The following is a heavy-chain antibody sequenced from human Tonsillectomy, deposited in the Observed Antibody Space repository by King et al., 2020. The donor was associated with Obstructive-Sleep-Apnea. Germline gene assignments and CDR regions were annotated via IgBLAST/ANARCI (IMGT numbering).Heavy chain of an antibody. D-gene: IGHD6-19*01. J-gene: IGHJ4*02. CDR3: AKGGVRIAVAGYFDY. V-gene: IGHV3-23*01. CDR2: ISGSGGGT. CDR1: GFTFSSYA. Sequence: VQLQESGGGLVQPGGSLRLSCASSGFTFSSYAMSWVRQAPGKGLEWVSAISGSGGGTYYADSVKGRFTTPIDNSKNTLYLQMNSLRAEDTAVYYCAKGGVRIAVAGYFDYWGQGTLVTVSS.